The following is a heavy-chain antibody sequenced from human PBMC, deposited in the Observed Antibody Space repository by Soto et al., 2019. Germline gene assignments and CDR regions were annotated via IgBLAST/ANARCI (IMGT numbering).Heavy chain of an antibody. V-gene: IGHV3-13*01. Sequence: EQLVESGGGMVQPGGSLRLSCAASGFTFSNYDMHWVRQRTGKGLEWVSGIDSNGDIHFSDSMKGRFTISRENAKRSLYLQMNNLRAGDTAVYYCARGVRSWDYGLDVWGHGTTVTVSS. CDR2: IDSNGDI. CDR3: ARGVRSWDYGLDV. D-gene: IGHD3-16*01. J-gene: IGHJ6*02. CDR1: GFTFSNYD.